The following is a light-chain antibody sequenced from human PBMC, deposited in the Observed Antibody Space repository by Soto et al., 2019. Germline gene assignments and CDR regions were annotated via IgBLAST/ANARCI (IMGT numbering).Light chain of an antibody. V-gene: IGLV1-40*01. J-gene: IGLJ3*02. Sequence: QSVLTQPPSASGTPGQRVTISCSGSSSNIGSNYVHWYLQLPGAAPKLLIYGNINRPSGVPDRFSGSKSDTSASLAITGLQAEDEADYYCQSYDSSLNSVVFGGGTQLTVL. CDR3: QSYDSSLNSVV. CDR2: GNI. CDR1: SSNIGSNY.